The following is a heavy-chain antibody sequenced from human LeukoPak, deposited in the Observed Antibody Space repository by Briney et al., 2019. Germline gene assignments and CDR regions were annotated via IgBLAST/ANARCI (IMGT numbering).Heavy chain of an antibody. CDR1: GGSISSSSYY. V-gene: IGHV4-39*07. CDR2: IYYSGST. CDR3: ASEHGFSGSANY. D-gene: IGHD1-26*01. J-gene: IGHJ4*02. Sequence: PSETPSLTCTVSGGSISSSSYYWGWIRQPPGKGLEWIGSIYYSGSTYYNPSLKSRVTISVDTSKNQFSLKLSSVTAADTAVYYCASEHGFSGSANYWGQGTLVTVSS.